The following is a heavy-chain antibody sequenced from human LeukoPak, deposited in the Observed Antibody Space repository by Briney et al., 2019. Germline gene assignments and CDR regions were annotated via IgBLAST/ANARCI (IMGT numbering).Heavy chain of an antibody. J-gene: IGHJ4*02. Sequence: PGGSLRLSCAASGFTFSSYSMNWVRQAPGKGLEWVSSISSSSSYIYYADSVKGRFTISRDNAKNSLYLQMNSLRAEDTAVYYCASTGRGGTEGLGYWGQGTLVTVSS. CDR3: ASTGRGGTEGLGY. CDR1: GFTFSSYS. CDR2: ISSSSSYI. V-gene: IGHV3-21*01. D-gene: IGHD1-14*01.